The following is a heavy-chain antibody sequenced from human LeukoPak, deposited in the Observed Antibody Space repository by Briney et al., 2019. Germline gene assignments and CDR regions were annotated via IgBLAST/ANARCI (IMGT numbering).Heavy chain of an antibody. CDR3: GRSTPYYYYYMSV. Sequence: GASVKVSCKASGYTFTSYDINWVRQAPGQGLEWMGWMNPNSGNTGYAQKFQARVTMTRNTSISTAYMDLSSLRSQDTAVYYCGRSTPYYYYYMSVWGKGTTVSVCS. J-gene: IGHJ6*03. V-gene: IGHV1-8*01. CDR1: GYTFTSYD. CDR2: MNPNSGNT. D-gene: IGHD2-15*01.